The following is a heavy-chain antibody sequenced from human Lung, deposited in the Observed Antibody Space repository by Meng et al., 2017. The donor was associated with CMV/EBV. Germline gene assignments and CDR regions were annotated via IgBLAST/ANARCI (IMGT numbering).Heavy chain of an antibody. CDR1: GDSITSYY. Sequence: QRQETGPGLVKPWETLYLSCTVSGDSITSYYWSWIRQPAGKGLEWIGRISASGNTRYNPSLKSRVTMSVDTSKNQFSLKLSSVTAADTAVYYCARDFGSSWYPNWFDPWGQGTLVTVFS. J-gene: IGHJ5*02. D-gene: IGHD6-13*01. CDR2: ISASGNT. CDR3: ARDFGSSWYPNWFDP. V-gene: IGHV4-4*07.